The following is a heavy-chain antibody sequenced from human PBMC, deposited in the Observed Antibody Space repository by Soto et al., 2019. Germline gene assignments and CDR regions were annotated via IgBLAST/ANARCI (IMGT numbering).Heavy chain of an antibody. V-gene: IGHV1-18*01. CDR2: ISAYNGNT. D-gene: IGHD3-22*01. CDR1: GYTFTSYG. CDR3: ARDRYYDSSGYPPGVLDY. Sequence: ASVKVSCKASGYTFTSYGISWVRQAPGQGLEWMGWISAYNGNTNYAQKLQGRVTMTTDTSTSTAYMELRSLRSDDTAVYYCARDRYYDSSGYPPGVLDYWGQGTLVTVSS. J-gene: IGHJ4*02.